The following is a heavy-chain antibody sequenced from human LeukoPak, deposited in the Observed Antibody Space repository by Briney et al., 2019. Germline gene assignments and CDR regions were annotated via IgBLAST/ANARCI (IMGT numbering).Heavy chain of an antibody. V-gene: IGHV3-7*01. J-gene: IGHJ4*02. CDR2: IHKAGTES. Sequence: QPGGSLRLSCAASGFTFTDYWMTWVRQVPGKGLEWVANIHKAGTESYYVDSVKGRFAISRDSAKNSLYLQLSSLRVDDTAVYYCARVGTWELQRVFDYWGQGTLVTVSS. D-gene: IGHD1-26*01. CDR3: ARVGTWELQRVFDY. CDR1: GFTFTDYW.